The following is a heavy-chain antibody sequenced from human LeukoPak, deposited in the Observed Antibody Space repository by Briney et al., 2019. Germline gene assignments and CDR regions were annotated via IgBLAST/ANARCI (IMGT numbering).Heavy chain of an antibody. CDR2: ISWNSGSI. V-gene: IGHV3-9*01. CDR1: GFTFDDYA. D-gene: IGHD2-2*01. Sequence: GGSLRLSCAASGFTFDDYATHWVRQAPGKGLEWVSGISWNSGSIGYADSVKGRFTISRDNAKNSLYLQMNSLRAEDTALYYCAKDISKVSSHDAFDIWGQGTMVTVSS. CDR3: AKDISKVSSHDAFDI. J-gene: IGHJ3*02.